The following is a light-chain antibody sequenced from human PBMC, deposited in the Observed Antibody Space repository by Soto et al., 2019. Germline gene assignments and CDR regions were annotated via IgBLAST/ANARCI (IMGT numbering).Light chain of an antibody. CDR2: AAS. CDR1: QSSSNY. Sequence: DIQMTQSPSSLSASVGDRVTITCRASQSSSNYLNWYQQKPGRAPKLLIYAASNLQSGVPSRFSGSGSGTDFTLTVSSLQPEDVATYSCQQSYSTPYTFGQGTKLEIK. V-gene: IGKV1-39*01. J-gene: IGKJ2*01. CDR3: QQSYSTPYT.